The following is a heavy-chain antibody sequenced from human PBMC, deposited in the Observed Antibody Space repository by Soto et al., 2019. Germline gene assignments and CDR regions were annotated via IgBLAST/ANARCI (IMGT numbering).Heavy chain of an antibody. J-gene: IGHJ6*02. CDR3: ARGGAAGIGDYFYGMDV. Sequence: QVQLVESGGGVVQPGRSLRLSCVASRFTFSSYTMDWVRQAPGKGLEWVAVISYDGTNKYNADSVKGRFTISRDNSKNTLYLQMNTLKPDDTAMYYWARGGAAGIGDYFYGMDVWGQGTTVTVSS. CDR2: ISYDGTNK. CDR1: RFTFSSYT. V-gene: IGHV3-30-3*01. D-gene: IGHD6-19*01.